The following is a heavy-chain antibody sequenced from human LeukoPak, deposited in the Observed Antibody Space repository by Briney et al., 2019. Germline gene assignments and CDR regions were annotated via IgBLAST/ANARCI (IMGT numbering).Heavy chain of an antibody. D-gene: IGHD4-11*01. J-gene: IGHJ5*02. V-gene: IGHV4-59*08. CDR1: GGSIITYY. Sequence: SETLSLTCTVSGGSIITYYWSWIRQPAGKGLEWIGYIYYSGSTNYNPSLKSRVTISVDTSKNQFSLKLSSVTAADTAVYYCARQLGNSNFGWFDPWGQGTLVTVSS. CDR2: IYYSGST. CDR3: ARQLGNSNFGWFDP.